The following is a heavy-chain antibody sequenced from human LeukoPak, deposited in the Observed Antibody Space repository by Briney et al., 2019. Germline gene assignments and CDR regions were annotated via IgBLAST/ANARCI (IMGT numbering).Heavy chain of an antibody. V-gene: IGHV3-23*01. CDR3: AKDPNGDYVGAFDT. CDR2: MGVSGDNV. D-gene: IGHD4-17*01. CDR1: GFTFSAYG. J-gene: IGHJ3*02. Sequence: GGSLRLSCAASGFTFSAYGVTRVLQAPGKGLEWVSSMGVSGDNVHYADSIKGRFAISRDNSKNTLYLQMNSLRAEDAAVYYCAKDPNGDYVGAFDTWGQGAMVIVSS.